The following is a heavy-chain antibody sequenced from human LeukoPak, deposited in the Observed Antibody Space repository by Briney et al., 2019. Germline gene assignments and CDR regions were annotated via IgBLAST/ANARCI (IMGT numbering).Heavy chain of an antibody. Sequence: ASVKVSCKASGYTFTKYGVYWVRQAPGQGLEWRGWSNTHTGNPKYAQGFTGRFVFSLDTSVSTASLQISSLKAEDTAVYYCARDGMGSSGYGQLIPIYMDVWGKGTTVTVSS. V-gene: IGHV7-4-1*02. D-gene: IGHD5-12*01. CDR2: SNTHTGNP. CDR1: GYTFTKYG. CDR3: ARDGMGSSGYGQLIPIYMDV. J-gene: IGHJ6*03.